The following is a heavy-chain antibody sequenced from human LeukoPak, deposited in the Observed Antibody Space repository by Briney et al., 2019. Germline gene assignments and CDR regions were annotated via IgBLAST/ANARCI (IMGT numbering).Heavy chain of an antibody. D-gene: IGHD3-22*01. J-gene: IGHJ4*02. CDR1: GFTFSSYA. CDR3: ARDPAWYYDSSGYLAY. CDR2: MSSNGCST. Sequence: GGSLRLSCAASGFTFSSYAMHWVRQAPGKGLEYVSAMSSNGCSTYYANSVKGRFTISRDNSKNTLYLQMGSLRAEDMAVYYCARDPAWYYDSSGYLAYWGQGTLVTVSS. V-gene: IGHV3-64*01.